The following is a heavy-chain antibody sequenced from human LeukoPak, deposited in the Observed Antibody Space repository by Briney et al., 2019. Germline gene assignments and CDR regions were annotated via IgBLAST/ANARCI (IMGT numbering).Heavy chain of an antibody. Sequence: GGSLRLSCAASGFTVSGNYMSWVRQAPGKGLEWMAVIRYDGNLQYHADSVKGRFTVSKDNFKDTLYLHMNGLRPEDSAVYYCSREASEAFDIWGQGSMVTVS. J-gene: IGHJ3*02. V-gene: IGHV3-30*02. CDR2: IRYDGNLQ. CDR3: SREASEAFDI. CDR1: GFTVSGNY.